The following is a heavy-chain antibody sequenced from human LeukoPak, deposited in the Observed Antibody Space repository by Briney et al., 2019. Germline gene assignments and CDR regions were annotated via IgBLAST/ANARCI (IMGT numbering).Heavy chain of an antibody. J-gene: IGHJ6*03. Sequence: GGSLRVSCAASGFTSSSDWMSWVRQAPGGGGEWGANIKQDGSEKYSVDSEKGPFTTSRDNAKNSLYLQKNRLRAEDTAVYYCARFPGTYYLDVWGKGTTVTVSS. V-gene: IGHV3-7*01. CDR1: GFTSSSDW. CDR3: ARFPGTYYLDV. CDR2: IKQDGSEK.